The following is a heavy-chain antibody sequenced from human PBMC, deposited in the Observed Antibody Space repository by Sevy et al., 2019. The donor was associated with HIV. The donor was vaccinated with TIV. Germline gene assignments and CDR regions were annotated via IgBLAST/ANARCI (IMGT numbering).Heavy chain of an antibody. D-gene: IGHD2-15*01. Sequence: SETLSLTCTVSGGSVSSGSYYWSWIRQPPGKGLEWIGYIYYSGSTNYNPSLKSRVTISVDTSKNQFSLKLSSVTAADTAVYYCAGGDRALYCSGGSCYSGYYYYYMDVWGKGTTVTVSS. CDR2: IYYSGST. J-gene: IGHJ6*03. CDR3: AGGDRALYCSGGSCYSGYYYYYMDV. V-gene: IGHV4-61*01. CDR1: GGSVSSGSYY.